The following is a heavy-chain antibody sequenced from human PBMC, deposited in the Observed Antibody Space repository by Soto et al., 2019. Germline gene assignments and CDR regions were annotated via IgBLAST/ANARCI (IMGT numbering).Heavy chain of an antibody. J-gene: IGHJ4*02. D-gene: IGHD1-20*01. V-gene: IGHV4-34*01. CDR3: ARGSWSIRFHH. CDR2: INHNXGT. CDR1: GESFSSYY. Sequence: SXTLSLTCAVYGESFSSYYYWTWIRQPPGKGMEWIGXINHNXGTNYKQSLKXXVAISEDTSKNQFSLNLNSVNDADKDVYYCARGSWSIRFHHWGQGSLVTVSS.